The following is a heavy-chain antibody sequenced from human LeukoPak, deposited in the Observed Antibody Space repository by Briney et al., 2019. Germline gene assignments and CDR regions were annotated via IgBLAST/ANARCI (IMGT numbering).Heavy chain of an antibody. V-gene: IGHV4-39*01. J-gene: IGHJ4*02. D-gene: IGHD6-13*01. CDR3: ARSVSRGIAAAGTKHLDY. CDR2: IYYSGST. Sequence: SETLSLTCTVSGGSISSSSYYWGWIRQPPGEGLEWIGSIYYSGSTYYNPSLKSRVTISVDTSKNQFSLKLSSVTAADTAVYYCARSVSRGIAAAGTKHLDYWGQGTLVTVSS. CDR1: GGSISSSSYY.